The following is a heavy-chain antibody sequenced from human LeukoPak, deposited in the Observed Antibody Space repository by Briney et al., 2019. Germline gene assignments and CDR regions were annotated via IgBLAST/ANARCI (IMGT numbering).Heavy chain of an antibody. D-gene: IGHD3-16*01. CDR1: GGSISSYY. V-gene: IGHV4-4*07. J-gene: IGHJ6*03. CDR2: IYTSGST. Sequence: SETLSLTCTVSGGSISSYYWSWIRQPAGKGLEWIGRIYTSGSTNYNPSLKSRVTMSVDTSKNQFSLKLSSVTAADTAVYYCARGFGDRAQFYYYYYYYMDVWGKGTTVTVSS. CDR3: ARGFGDRAQFYYYYYYYMDV.